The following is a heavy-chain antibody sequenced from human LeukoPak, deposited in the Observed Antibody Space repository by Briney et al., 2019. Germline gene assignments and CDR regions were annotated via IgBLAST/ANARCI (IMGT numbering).Heavy chain of an antibody. CDR1: GGSITNSGHY. V-gene: IGHV4-31*03. D-gene: IGHD3-3*01. CDR2: IYHNGYT. CDR3: AREIEGAFWSGSALGWFDA. J-gene: IGHJ5*02. Sequence: SETLSLTCTVSGGSITNSGHYWSWIRHHPGAGLEWMGYIYHNGYTYYNPSVRSRVSFSVDTSKNLFYLTLTSLTAADTAVYYCAREIEGAFWSGSALGWFDAWGQEAPVTVSS.